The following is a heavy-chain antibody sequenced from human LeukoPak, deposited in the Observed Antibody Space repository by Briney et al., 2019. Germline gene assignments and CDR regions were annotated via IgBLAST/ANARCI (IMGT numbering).Heavy chain of an antibody. CDR1: GGSISSHY. CDR2: IYYSGST. Sequence: SETLSLTCTVSGGSISSHYWSWIRQPPGKGLEWIGYIYYSGSTNYNPSLKSRVTISVDTSKNQFSLKLSSVTAADTAVYYCARGERGNLDYWGQGTLVTVSS. J-gene: IGHJ4*02. D-gene: IGHD3-16*01. CDR3: ARGERGNLDY. V-gene: IGHV4-59*08.